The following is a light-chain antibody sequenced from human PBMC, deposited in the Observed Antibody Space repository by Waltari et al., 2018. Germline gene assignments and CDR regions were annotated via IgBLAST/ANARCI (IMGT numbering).Light chain of an antibody. CDR1: QSISSW. J-gene: IGKJ2*01. Sequence: DIQMTQSPSTLSASVGDRVTITCRASQSISSWLAWYQQKPGKAPKLMIYKASSLESGVPSRFSGSGSGTEFTLTISSLQPDDFATYYCQQYNSYPYTFGQGTKLEIK. CDR3: QQYNSYPYT. V-gene: IGKV1-5*03. CDR2: KAS.